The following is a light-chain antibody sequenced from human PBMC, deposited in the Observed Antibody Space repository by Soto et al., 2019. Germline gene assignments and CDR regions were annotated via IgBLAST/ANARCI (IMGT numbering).Light chain of an antibody. V-gene: IGLV1-40*01. J-gene: IGLJ7*01. CDR2: GNS. CDR3: RSYDSRVSAL. Sequence: QSVLTQPPSVSGAPGQRVTISCTGSSSNIGAGYDVHWYQQLPGTAPKLLIYGNSNRPSGVPDRFSGSKSGTSASLAITGLQAEAESVYYCRSYDSRVSALSGGGTLLTV. CDR1: SSNIGAGYD.